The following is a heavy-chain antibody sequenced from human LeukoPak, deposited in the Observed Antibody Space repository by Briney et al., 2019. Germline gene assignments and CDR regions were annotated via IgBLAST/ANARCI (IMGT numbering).Heavy chain of an antibody. CDR1: GGSISSYY. Sequence: SETLSLTCTVSGGSISSYYWSWIRQPPGKGLEWIGYIYYGGSTNYNPSLKSRVTISVDTSKNQFSLKLSSVTAADTAVYYCARGVDFDYWGQGTLVTVSS. CDR2: IYYGGST. CDR3: ARGVDFDY. J-gene: IGHJ4*02. V-gene: IGHV4-59*01. D-gene: IGHD3-10*01.